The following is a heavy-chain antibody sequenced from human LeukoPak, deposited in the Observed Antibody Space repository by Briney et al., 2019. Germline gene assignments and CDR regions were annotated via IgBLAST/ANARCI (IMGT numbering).Heavy chain of an antibody. CDR1: GFTFSDYY. CDR2: ISSSGSTI. J-gene: IGHJ4*02. CDR3: ARDYIVATFNDY. Sequence: PGGPLRLSCAASGFTFSDYYMSWIRQAPGKGLEWVSYISSSGSTIYYADSVKGRFTISRDNAKNSLYLQMNSLRAEDTAVYYCARDYIVATFNDYWGQGTLVTVSS. V-gene: IGHV3-11*01. D-gene: IGHD5-12*01.